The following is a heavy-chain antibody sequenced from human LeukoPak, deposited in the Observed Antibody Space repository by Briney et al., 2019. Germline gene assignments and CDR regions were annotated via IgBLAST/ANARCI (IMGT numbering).Heavy chain of an antibody. D-gene: IGHD1-26*01. J-gene: IGHJ4*02. CDR3: AKGSQWELLVGVDY. V-gene: IGHV3-23*01. Sequence: PGGSLRLSCAASGFIFSTYAMNWVRQAPGRGLEWVSGISGSGGSTYYADSVKGRFTISRDNSKKTLYLQMNSLRAEDTAVYHCAKGSQWELLVGVDYWGQGTLVTVSS. CDR1: GFIFSTYA. CDR2: ISGSGGST.